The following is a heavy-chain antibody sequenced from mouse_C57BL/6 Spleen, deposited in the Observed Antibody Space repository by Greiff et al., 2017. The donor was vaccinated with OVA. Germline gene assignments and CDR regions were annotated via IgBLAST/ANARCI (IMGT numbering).Heavy chain of an antibody. CDR1: GFSLTSYA. D-gene: IGHD1-1*01. CDR2: LWTGGGT. J-gene: IGHJ2*01. CDR3: ARTSTVEVLDY. V-gene: IGHV2-9-1*01. Sequence: VMLVESGPGLVAPSQSLSITFTVSGFSLTSYAKSWVRPPPGKGLEWLGVLWTGGGTNYNSSLKSRLSISKDNSKSQVFLKMNSLQTDDTARYYCARTSTVEVLDYWGQGTTLTVSS.